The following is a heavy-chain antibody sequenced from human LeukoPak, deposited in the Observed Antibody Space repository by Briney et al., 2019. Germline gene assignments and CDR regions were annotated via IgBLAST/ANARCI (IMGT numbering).Heavy chain of an antibody. CDR3: ARDRGRYGSGSSEYYFDY. D-gene: IGHD3-10*01. CDR1: GFTFSSCW. Sequence: PGGSLRLSCAASGFTFSSCWMSWVRQAPGKGLEWVANIKEDGSEKYYVDSVKSRFTISRDTAKNSLYLQMNSLRADDTAVYYCARDRGRYGSGSSEYYFDYWGQGTLVTVSS. V-gene: IGHV3-7*01. J-gene: IGHJ4*02. CDR2: IKEDGSEK.